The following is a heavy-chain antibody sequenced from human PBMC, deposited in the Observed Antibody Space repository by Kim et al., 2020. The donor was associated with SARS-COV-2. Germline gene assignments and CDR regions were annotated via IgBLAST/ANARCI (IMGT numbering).Heavy chain of an antibody. D-gene: IGHD6-19*01. J-gene: IGHJ4*02. CDR3: ARFIYSSAWAIDY. CDR1: GFTFNTYY. Sequence: GGSLRLSCTASGFTFNTYYMTWVRQTPEKGLEWVSNIRPDGSVVSYVDSVKGRFTLSRDNARNSLFLQMDSLRAEDTAVYYCARFIYSSAWAIDYWGRGTLVTVSS. V-gene: IGHV3-7*01. CDR2: IRPDGSVV.